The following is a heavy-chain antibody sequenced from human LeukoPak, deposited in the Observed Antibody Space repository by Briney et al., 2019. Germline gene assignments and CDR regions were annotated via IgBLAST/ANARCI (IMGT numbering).Heavy chain of an antibody. CDR3: ARGRVTSYYDNSGFSPRDY. D-gene: IGHD3-22*01. J-gene: IGHJ4*02. Sequence: ASVKVSCKASGYTFTDYYIHWVRQAPGQGLEWMGIINPNGGSTVYAQKFQGRVTMTTDMSTSIVYMDLSSLKSEDTAVYYCARGRVTSYYDNSGFSPRDYWGQGTLVTVSS. CDR1: GYTFTDYY. V-gene: IGHV1-46*01. CDR2: INPNGGST.